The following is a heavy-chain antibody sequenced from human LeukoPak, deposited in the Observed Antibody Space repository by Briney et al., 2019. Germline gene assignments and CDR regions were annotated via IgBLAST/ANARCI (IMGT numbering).Heavy chain of an antibody. J-gene: IGHJ4*02. D-gene: IGHD2-15*01. CDR1: GFTFSSYG. CDR2: IWYDGSNK. Sequence: GGSLRLSCAASGFTFSSYGMHWVRPAPGKGLEWVAVIWYDGSNKYYADSVKGRFTISRDNSKNTLYLQMNSLRAEDTAVYYCARAPSGYCSGGSCYSPIDYWGQGTLVTVSS. CDR3: ARAPSGYCSGGSCYSPIDY. V-gene: IGHV3-33*01.